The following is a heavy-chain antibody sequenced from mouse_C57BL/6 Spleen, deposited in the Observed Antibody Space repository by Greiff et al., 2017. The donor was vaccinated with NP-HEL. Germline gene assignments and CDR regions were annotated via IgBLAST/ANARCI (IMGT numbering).Heavy chain of an antibody. V-gene: IGHV1-64*01. D-gene: IGHD4-1*01. J-gene: IGHJ2*01. CDR2: IHPNSGST. CDR1: GYTFTSYW. CDR3: ASELGYYFDY. Sequence: QVQLQQSGAELVKPGASVKLSCKASGYTFTSYWMHWVKQRPGQGLEWIGMIHPNSGSTNYNEKFKSKATLTVDKSSSTAYMQLSSLTSEDSAVYYCASELGYYFDYWGQGTTLTVSS.